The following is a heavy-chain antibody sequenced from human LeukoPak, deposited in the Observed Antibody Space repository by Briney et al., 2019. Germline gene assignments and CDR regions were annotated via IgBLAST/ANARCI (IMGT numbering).Heavy chain of an antibody. Sequence: PGGSLRLSCAASALTFTSYGMHWVRQAPGKGLEWVALITYDGYYKYYSDSVKGRFTISSDTSKNTLYLQMDSLRAEDTAVYYCAGALSPVVRASPMGYWGQGTLVTVSS. V-gene: IGHV3-30*03. D-gene: IGHD3-10*01. CDR3: AGALSPVVRASPMGY. CDR2: ITYDGYYK. J-gene: IGHJ4*02. CDR1: ALTFTSYG.